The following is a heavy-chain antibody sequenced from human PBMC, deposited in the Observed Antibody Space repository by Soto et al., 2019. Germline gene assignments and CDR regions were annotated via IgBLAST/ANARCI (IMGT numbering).Heavy chain of an antibody. V-gene: IGHV4-59*08. D-gene: IGHD4-17*01. CDR3: VRQGIDYLHGLVDV. CDR1: SGPDRSHN. CDR2: VYYTGDT. Sequence: QVQLQQSGPRLVKPSETLSLTCTVSSGPDRSHNWGWIRQPPGRGLEWIGYVYYTGDTAYNPSLRGRVTIXAXTXANDLSLTLNSVTAADTAVYYCVRQGIDYLHGLVDVWGQGTTVSVSS. J-gene: IGHJ6*02.